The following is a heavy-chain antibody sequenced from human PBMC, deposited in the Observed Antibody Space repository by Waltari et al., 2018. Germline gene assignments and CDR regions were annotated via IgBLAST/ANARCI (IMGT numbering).Heavy chain of an antibody. CDR2: IIPIFGTA. Sequence: QVQLVQSGAEVKKPGYSVKVSCKASGGTFSSYAISWVRQAPGQGLEWMGGIIPIFGTANYAQKFQGRVTITTDESTSTAYMELSSLRSEDTAVYYCARSSTIFGVVHDAFDIWGQGTMVTVSS. D-gene: IGHD3-3*01. CDR1: GGTFSSYA. CDR3: ARSSTIFGVVHDAFDI. J-gene: IGHJ3*02. V-gene: IGHV1-69*05.